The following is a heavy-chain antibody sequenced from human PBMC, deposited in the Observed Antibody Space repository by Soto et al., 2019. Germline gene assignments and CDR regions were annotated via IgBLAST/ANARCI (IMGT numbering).Heavy chain of an antibody. CDR1: GFSFSSYA. J-gene: IGHJ4*02. Sequence: EVQVLESGGDLAQPGVSLRLSCAASGFSFSSYAMSWVRQSPGKGLEWVSSISRSGNSTYSADSVRGRFTISRDNSNNTLYLQMYSLRAEDTAVYYCAKDAKILDRLPTSYYYDFWGRGALVTVSS. CDR3: AKDAKILDRLPTSYYYDF. V-gene: IGHV3-23*01. CDR2: ISRSGNST. D-gene: IGHD3-9*01.